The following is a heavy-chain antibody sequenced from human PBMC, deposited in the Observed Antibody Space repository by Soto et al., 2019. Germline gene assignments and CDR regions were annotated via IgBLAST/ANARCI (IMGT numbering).Heavy chain of an antibody. CDR3: ARDRPYYYYGMDV. Sequence: QVQLVQSGAEVKKPGASVKVSCKASGYTFTSYGISWVRQAPGQGLEWMGWISAYNGNTNYAQKLQGRVTMTTDTATSTGYLELRSLRSDDTAVDYCARDRPYYYYGMDVWGQGTTVTVSS. CDR2: ISAYNGNT. CDR1: GYTFTSYG. J-gene: IGHJ6*02. V-gene: IGHV1-18*01.